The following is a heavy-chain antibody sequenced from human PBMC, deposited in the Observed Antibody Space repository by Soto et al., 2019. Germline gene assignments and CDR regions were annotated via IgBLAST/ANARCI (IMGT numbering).Heavy chain of an antibody. V-gene: IGHV4-59*12. CDR3: ARERPDGARLDP. J-gene: IGHJ5*02. Sequence: SGTLSLSCTVSRGCIRTSDGTGIRQPQRKGPEWIGFIYYSGSTNYNPSLKSRVTMSVDTSKNQFSLKLSSVTAAYTAVYYCARERPDGARLDPWGQGTLVTVSS. D-gene: IGHD6-6*01. CDR2: IYYSGST. CDR1: RGCIRTSD.